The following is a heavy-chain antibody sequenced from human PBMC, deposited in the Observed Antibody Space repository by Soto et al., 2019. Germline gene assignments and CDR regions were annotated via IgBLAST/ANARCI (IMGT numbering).Heavy chain of an antibody. Sequence: SVKVSCKASGGTFSSYAISWVRQAPGQGLEWMGGIIPIFGTANYAQKFQGRVTITADKSTSTAYMELSSLRSEDTAVYYCARETSNGYYYHYGMDVWGQGTTVTVSS. V-gene: IGHV1-69*06. CDR1: GGTFSSYA. J-gene: IGHJ6*02. CDR3: ARETSNGYYYHYGMDV. CDR2: IIPIFGTA.